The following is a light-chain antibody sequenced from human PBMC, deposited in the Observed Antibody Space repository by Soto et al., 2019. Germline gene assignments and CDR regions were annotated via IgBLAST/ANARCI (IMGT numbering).Light chain of an antibody. V-gene: IGKV4-1*01. J-gene: IGKJ4*01. CDR1: QSVLYSSNNKNY. CDR2: WAS. CDR3: QQYYSTPRT. Sequence: DIVMTQSPDSLAVPLGERATINCKSSQSVLYSSNNKNYLAWYQQKPGQPPKLLIYWASTRESGVPDRFSGSGSGTDFTLTISSLQAEDVAVYYCQQYYSTPRTFGGGTKVDIK.